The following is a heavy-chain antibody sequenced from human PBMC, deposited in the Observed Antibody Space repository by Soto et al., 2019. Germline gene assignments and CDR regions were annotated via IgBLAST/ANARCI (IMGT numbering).Heavy chain of an antibody. D-gene: IGHD3-10*01. Sequence: SQTLSLTCVISGDSVSSDSAGWNWIRQSPSRGLEWLGRTYYKSKWNNDYALSVRSRITINPDTSKNQFSLHLYSVTPEDTAVYYCTGITWFRGMDVWGQGTPVTVSS. CDR3: TGITWFRGMDV. V-gene: IGHV6-1*01. CDR1: GDSVSSDSAG. CDR2: TYYKSKWNN. J-gene: IGHJ6*02.